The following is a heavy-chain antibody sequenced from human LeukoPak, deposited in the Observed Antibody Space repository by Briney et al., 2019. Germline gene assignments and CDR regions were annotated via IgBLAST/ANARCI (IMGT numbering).Heavy chain of an antibody. Sequence: GGSLRLSCAASGFTFKTYAMNWVRQVPGKGPEWVSSMSGSGSSTDHADSVKGRFTISRDNSKNTLYLQMNSLRAEDTALYYCAKDAQGLVRGGIYFDFWGQGSLVTVSS. J-gene: IGHJ4*02. CDR3: AKDAQGLVRGGIYFDF. D-gene: IGHD6-19*01. CDR1: GFTFKTYA. V-gene: IGHV3-23*01. CDR2: MSGSGSST.